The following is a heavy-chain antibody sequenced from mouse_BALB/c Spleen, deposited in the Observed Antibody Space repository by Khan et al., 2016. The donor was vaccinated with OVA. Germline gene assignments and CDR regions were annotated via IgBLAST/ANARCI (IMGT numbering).Heavy chain of an antibody. Sequence: QVQLKESGAELVRPGTSVKMSCKAAGYTFTNYWIGWVKQRPGHGLEWIGDIYPGSGNTNYNEKFRGKATLTADTSSSTAYMQLNSLTSEDSAIYYCARPLYHGSRYDTMDAWGQGTSVTVSS. J-gene: IGHJ4*01. D-gene: IGHD1-1*01. V-gene: IGHV1-63*02. CDR3: ARPLYHGSRYDTMDA. CDR2: IYPGSGNT. CDR1: GYTFTNYW.